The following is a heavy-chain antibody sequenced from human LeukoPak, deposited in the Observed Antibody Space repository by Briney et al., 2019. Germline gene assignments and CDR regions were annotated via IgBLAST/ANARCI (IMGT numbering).Heavy chain of an antibody. Sequence: GGSLRLSCAASGFAFSSYSMNWVRQAPGKGLEWVSYISSSSSTIYYADSVKGRFTISRDNAKNSLFLQMNSLRAEDTAVYYCARDGYFYDSSDYDWGQGTLVTVSA. D-gene: IGHD3-22*01. CDR1: GFAFSSYS. J-gene: IGHJ4*02. CDR2: ISSSSSTI. CDR3: ARDGYFYDSSDYD. V-gene: IGHV3-48*04.